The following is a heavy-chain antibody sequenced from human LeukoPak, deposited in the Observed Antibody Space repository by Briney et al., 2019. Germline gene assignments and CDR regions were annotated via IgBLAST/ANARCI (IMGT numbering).Heavy chain of an antibody. CDR1: GFTFSSYA. CDR2: ISYDGSNQ. Sequence: GRSLRLSCAASGFTFSSYAMHWVRQAPGKGLEWVAVISYDGSNQYYADSVKGRFTISRDNAKNSLYLQMNSLRAEDTAVYYCASWLPHFDYWGQGTLVTVSS. V-gene: IGHV3-30-3*01. D-gene: IGHD5-18*01. J-gene: IGHJ4*02. CDR3: ASWLPHFDY.